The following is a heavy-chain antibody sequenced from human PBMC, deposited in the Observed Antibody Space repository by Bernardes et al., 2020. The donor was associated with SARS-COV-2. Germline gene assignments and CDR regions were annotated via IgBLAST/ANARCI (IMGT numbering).Heavy chain of an antibody. V-gene: IGHV3-33*01. D-gene: IGHD3-22*01. CDR1: GFTFSYHA. Sequence: VGSLSLSCAASGFTFSYHAMHWVRQAPGKGLEWVAVIWHDGDKKYYADSVEGRFTLSRDNSKNTLYLQMTSLRVEDTAVYHCARGGRTSMIGGDFWGQGILVTVSS. CDR3: ARGGRTSMIGGDF. CDR2: IWHDGDKK. J-gene: IGHJ4*02.